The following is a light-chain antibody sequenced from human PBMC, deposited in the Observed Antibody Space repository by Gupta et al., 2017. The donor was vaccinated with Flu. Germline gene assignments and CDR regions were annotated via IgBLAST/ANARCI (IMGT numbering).Light chain of an antibody. Sequence: IQMTQSPSTLSASVGDRVTITCRASQSMNNWLAGYQQKPGKAPNLLIYEASGLESGVPSRFSGSVSGTQFTLTISSLQPDDFATYYCQQYNSYSPTFGQGTKVEIK. CDR3: QQYNSYSPT. CDR2: EAS. J-gene: IGKJ1*01. CDR1: QSMNNW. V-gene: IGKV1-5*03.